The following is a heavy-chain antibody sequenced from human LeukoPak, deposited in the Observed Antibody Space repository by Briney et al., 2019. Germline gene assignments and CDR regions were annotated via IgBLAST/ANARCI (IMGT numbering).Heavy chain of an antibody. J-gene: IGHJ4*02. V-gene: IGHV4-34*01. Sequence: SETLSLTCAVYGGSFSGYYWSWIRQPPGKGLEWIGEINHSGSTNYNPSLKSRVTISVDTSKNQFSLKLSSVTAADPAVYYCARGGRYYSDGGYQRPYYYWGQGTLVTVSS. CDR1: GGSFSGYY. D-gene: IGHD3-22*01. CDR2: INHSGST. CDR3: ARGGRYYSDGGYQRPYYY.